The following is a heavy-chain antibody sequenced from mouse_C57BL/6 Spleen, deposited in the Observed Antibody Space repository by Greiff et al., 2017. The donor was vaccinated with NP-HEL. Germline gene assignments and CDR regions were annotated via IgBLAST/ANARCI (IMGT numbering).Heavy chain of an antibody. CDR3: ALYYYGRVLFAY. V-gene: IGHV1-64*01. CDR1: GYTFTSYW. D-gene: IGHD1-1*01. CDR2: IHPNSGST. J-gene: IGHJ3*01. Sequence: VQLQQSGAELVKPGASVKLSCKASGYTFTSYWMHWVKQRPGQGLEWIGMIHPNSGSTNYNEKFKSKATLTVDKSSSTAYMQLSSLTSEDSAVYYCALYYYGRVLFAYWGQGTLVTVSA.